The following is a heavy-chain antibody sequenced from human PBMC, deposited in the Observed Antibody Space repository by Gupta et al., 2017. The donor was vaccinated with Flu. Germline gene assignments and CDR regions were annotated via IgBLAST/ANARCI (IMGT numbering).Heavy chain of an antibody. Sequence: EVQLVESGGGLVQPGGSLRLSCAASGFTFSSYWMSWVRQAPGKGLEWVANIKQDGSEKYYVDSVKGRFTISRDNAKNSLYLQMNSLRAEDTAVYYCARSVDSSSSHLWYYYYYMDVWGKGTTVTVSS. CDR2: IKQDGSEK. J-gene: IGHJ6*03. V-gene: IGHV3-7*01. D-gene: IGHD6-6*01. CDR3: ARSVDSSSSHLWYYYYYMDV. CDR1: GFTFSSYW.